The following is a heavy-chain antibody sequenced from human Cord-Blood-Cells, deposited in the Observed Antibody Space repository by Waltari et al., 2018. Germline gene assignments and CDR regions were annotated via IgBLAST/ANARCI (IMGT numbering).Heavy chain of an antibody. CDR3: ARRLQYMYVPYNWFDP. CDR2: INYSGST. CDR1: GGSISSSSYY. D-gene: IGHD2-8*01. V-gene: IGHV4-39*01. Sequence: QLQLQESGPGLVKPSETLSLTCTVSGGSISSSSYYWGWIRQPPGKGLEWIGSINYSGSTYYNPSLKSRVTISVDTSKNQFSLKLSSVTAADTAVYYCARRLQYMYVPYNWFDPWGQGTLVTVSS. J-gene: IGHJ5*02.